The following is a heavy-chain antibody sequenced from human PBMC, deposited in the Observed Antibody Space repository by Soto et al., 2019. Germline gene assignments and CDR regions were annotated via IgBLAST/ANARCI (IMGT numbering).Heavy chain of an antibody. CDR2: ISGSGDST. Sequence: EVQLLESGGGLVQPGGSLRLSCAASGLTFSSYAMSWVRQAPGKGLEWVSAISGSGDSTYYADSVKGRFTISRDNSKNTLYLHMNSLRADDTAVYHCARRSSGWYFDYWGQGTLVTVSS. CDR3: ARRSSGWYFDY. V-gene: IGHV3-23*01. J-gene: IGHJ4*02. D-gene: IGHD6-19*01. CDR1: GLTFSSYA.